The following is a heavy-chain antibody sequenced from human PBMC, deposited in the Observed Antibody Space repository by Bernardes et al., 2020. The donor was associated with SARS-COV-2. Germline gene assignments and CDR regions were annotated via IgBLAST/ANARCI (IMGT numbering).Heavy chain of an antibody. Sequence: SVKVSCKASGGTFSSYAISWVRQAPGQGLEWMGGIIPIFGTANYAQKFQGRVTITADKSTSTAYMELSSLRSEDTAVYYCARQGWVYAIFRRWYGMDVWGQGTTVTVSS. J-gene: IGHJ6*02. CDR2: IIPIFGTA. V-gene: IGHV1-69*06. CDR1: GGTFSSYA. CDR3: ARQGWVYAIFRRWYGMDV. D-gene: IGHD2-8*01.